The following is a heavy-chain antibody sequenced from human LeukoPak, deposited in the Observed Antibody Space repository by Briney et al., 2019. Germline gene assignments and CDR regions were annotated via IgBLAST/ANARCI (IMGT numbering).Heavy chain of an antibody. CDR2: ICSGGNT. D-gene: IGHD2-15*01. J-gene: IGHJ4*02. CDR3: ARRYCSGGTCYFFDY. Sequence: GGSLRLSCAASGFTVSSNCMSWVRQAPGKGLEWVSLICSGGNTYYADSVKGRFTISRDDSKNTLYLQMNSLRAEDTAVYYCARRYCSGGTCYFFDYWGQGTPVTVSS. V-gene: IGHV3-53*01. CDR1: GFTVSSNC.